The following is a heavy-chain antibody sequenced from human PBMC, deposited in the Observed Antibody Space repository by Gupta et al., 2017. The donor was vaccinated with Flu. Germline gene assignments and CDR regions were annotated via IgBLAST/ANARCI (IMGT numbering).Heavy chain of an antibody. V-gene: IGHV1-2*02. D-gene: IGHD3-16*01. J-gene: IGHJ4*02. CDR3: ARDQTSAQMIEFGAVTLSHFDS. CDR2: INPNSGAT. Sequence: YMHWVRQAPGQGLEWMGWINPNSGATTYEQRLQCRVTMTRDTSINTAYMELNWLRSEDKDVYYCARDQTSAQMIEFGAVTLSHFDSWGQGTLVTVSS. CDR1: Y.